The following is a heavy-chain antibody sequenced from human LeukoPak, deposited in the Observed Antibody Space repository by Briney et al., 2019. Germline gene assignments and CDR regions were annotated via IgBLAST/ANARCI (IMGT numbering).Heavy chain of an antibody. CDR3: ARGRFGEFTLNYYYGMDV. CDR1: VGTLRSYA. Sequence: SVNVSRLASVGTLRSYASSGVRQAPAKRLEWMGGTITIFGTANYAQKFQGRVTITADESTSTAYMELSSLRSEDTAVYYCARGRFGEFTLNYYYGMDVWGKGTTVTVSS. D-gene: IGHD3-10*01. CDR2: TITIFGTA. V-gene: IGHV1-69*13. J-gene: IGHJ6*04.